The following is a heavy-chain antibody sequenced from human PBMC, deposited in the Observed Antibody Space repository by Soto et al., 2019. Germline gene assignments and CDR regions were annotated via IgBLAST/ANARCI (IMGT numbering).Heavy chain of an antibody. V-gene: IGHV3-53*01. J-gene: IGHJ4*02. CDR2: IYTGGST. Sequence: PGGSLRLSCAASGFTVTSKAISWVRQAPWKGLEWVSVIYTGGSTHYADSVKGRFNISREKSANKLYLQINSLTAEDTAVYYCARAVSSGYFDYWGQGPPLSVSS. D-gene: IGHD2-2*03. CDR3: ARAVSSGYFDY. CDR1: GFTVTSKA.